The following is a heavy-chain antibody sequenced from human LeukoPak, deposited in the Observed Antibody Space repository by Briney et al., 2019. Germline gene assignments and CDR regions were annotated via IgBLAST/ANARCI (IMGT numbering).Heavy chain of an antibody. D-gene: IGHD3-10*01. CDR2: IKNKADGGTT. CDR3: TTSGTPFQY. CDR1: GFIFNNAW. Sequence: KTGGSLRLSCAASGFIFNNAWMSWVRLAPGKGLEWVARIKNKADGGTTDYAAPVKGRFTISRDDSKNTLYLQMNGLKTEDTAVYYCTTSGTPFQYWGQGTLVTVSS. V-gene: IGHV3-15*01. J-gene: IGHJ4*02.